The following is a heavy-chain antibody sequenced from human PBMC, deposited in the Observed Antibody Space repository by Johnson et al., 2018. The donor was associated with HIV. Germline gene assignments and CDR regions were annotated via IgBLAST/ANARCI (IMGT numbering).Heavy chain of an antibody. J-gene: IGHJ3*02. D-gene: IGHD3-22*01. V-gene: IGHV3-30-3*01. Sequence: QVQLVESGGGVVQPGRSLRLSCAASGFTFSSYAVHWVRQAPGKGLEWVAIISYDGSNKYYADSVKGRFTISRDNAKNSLYLQMNSLRAEDTAVYYCARDLVPYYYDSSGYSYAFDIWDQGTMVTVSS. CDR1: GFTFSSYA. CDR3: ARDLVPYYYDSSGYSYAFDI. CDR2: ISYDGSNK.